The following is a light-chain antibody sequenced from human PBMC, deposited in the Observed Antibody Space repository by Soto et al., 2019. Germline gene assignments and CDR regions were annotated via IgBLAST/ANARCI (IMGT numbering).Light chain of an antibody. CDR2: KAS. V-gene: IGKV1-5*03. Sequence: DIQMTQSPSTRSAAVGDRVTITCRASRSISTWLAWYQQKPGKAPRLLIYKASSLASGVPSRFSGSGSGTEFTLTISSLQPDDFATYYCQQYKTFGQGTKVAIK. CDR3: QQYKT. CDR1: RSISTW. J-gene: IGKJ1*01.